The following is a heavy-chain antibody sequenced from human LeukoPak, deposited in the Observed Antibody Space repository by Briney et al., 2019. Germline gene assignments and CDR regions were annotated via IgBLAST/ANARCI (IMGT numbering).Heavy chain of an antibody. J-gene: IGHJ4*02. D-gene: IGHD3-22*01. CDR1: GGSTSSGGYY. CDR2: IYYSGST. Sequence: TLSLTCTVSGGSTSSGGYYWSWIRQHPGKGLEWIGYIYYSGSTYYNPSLKGRVTISVETSKNQFSLKLSSVTAADTAVYYCAMDSSGFGYFDYWGQGTLVTVSS. CDR3: AMDSSGFGYFDY. V-gene: IGHV4-31*03.